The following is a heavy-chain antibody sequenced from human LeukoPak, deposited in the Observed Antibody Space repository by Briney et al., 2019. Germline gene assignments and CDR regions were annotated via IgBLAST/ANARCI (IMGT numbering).Heavy chain of an antibody. CDR1: GYTFTGYY. Sequence: ASVKVSCKASGYTFTGYYIHWVRQAPGQGLEWMGQINPNSGGTNYAQKFQGRVTMTRDTSISTAYMELSRLRSDDTAVYYCARDGEYCSSTSCYGHYYYYMDVWGKGITVTVSS. J-gene: IGHJ6*03. CDR3: ARDGEYCSSTSCYGHYYYYMDV. D-gene: IGHD2-2*01. CDR2: INPNSGGT. V-gene: IGHV1-2*06.